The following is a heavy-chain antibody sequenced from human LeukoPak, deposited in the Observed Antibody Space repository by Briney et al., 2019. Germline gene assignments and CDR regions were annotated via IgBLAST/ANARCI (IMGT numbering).Heavy chain of an antibody. V-gene: IGHV3-33*01. Sequence: GGSLRLSCAASGFTFSSYGVHWVRQAPGKGLEWVAVIWYDGSNKYYADSVKGRFTISRDNSKNTLYLQMNSLRAEDTAVYYCLVATGEKGPYWGQGTLVTVSS. J-gene: IGHJ4*02. CDR3: LVATGEKGPY. CDR1: GFTFSSYG. D-gene: IGHD5-12*01. CDR2: IWYDGSNK.